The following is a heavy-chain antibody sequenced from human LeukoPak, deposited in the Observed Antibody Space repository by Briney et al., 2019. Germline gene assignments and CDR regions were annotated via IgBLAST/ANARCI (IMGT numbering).Heavy chain of an antibody. V-gene: IGHV3-11*01. J-gene: IGHJ6*02. CDR3: AREYYDILTGYYGESYGMDV. CDR1: GFTFSDYY. D-gene: IGHD3-9*01. Sequence: PGGSLRLSCAASGFTFSDYYMSWIRQAPGKGLEWVSYVSSSGSTIYYADSVKGRFTISRDNAKNSLYLQMNSLRAEDTAVYYCAREYYDILTGYYGESYGMDVWGQGTTVTASS. CDR2: VSSSGSTI.